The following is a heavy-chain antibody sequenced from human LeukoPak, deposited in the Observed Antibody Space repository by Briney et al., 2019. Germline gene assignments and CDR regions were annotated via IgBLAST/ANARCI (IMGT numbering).Heavy chain of an antibody. Sequence: SETLSLTCAVYGGSFSGYYWSWIRQPPGEGLEWIGEINHSGSTNYNPSLKSRVTISVDTSKNQFSLKLSSVTAADTAVYYCARGGVLLWFGEFNWFDPWGQGTLVTVSS. D-gene: IGHD3-10*01. V-gene: IGHV4-34*01. CDR2: INHSGST. J-gene: IGHJ5*02. CDR1: GGSFSGYY. CDR3: ARGGVLLWFGEFNWFDP.